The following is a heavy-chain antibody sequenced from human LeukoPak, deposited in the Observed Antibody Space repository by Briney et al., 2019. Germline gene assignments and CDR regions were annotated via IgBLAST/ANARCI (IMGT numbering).Heavy chain of an antibody. CDR3: ARENPYVS. D-gene: IGHD1-14*01. Sequence: SGGSQRLSCAASGFTFSNYWMDWVRQAPGKGLEWVAKIKQDGSRKDYVDSVKGRFTISRDNAKNSLYLEMSSLRVEDTGVYYCARENPYVSWGQGTLVTVSS. CDR1: GFTFSNYW. CDR2: IKQDGSRK. J-gene: IGHJ5*02. V-gene: IGHV3-7*01.